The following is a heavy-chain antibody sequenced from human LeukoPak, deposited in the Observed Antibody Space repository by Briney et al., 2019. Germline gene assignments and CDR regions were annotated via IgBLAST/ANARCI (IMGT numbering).Heavy chain of an antibody. J-gene: IGHJ4*02. V-gene: IGHV3-7*01. Sequence: GGSLRLSCAASGFTFSGYWMSWVRQAPGKGLEWVANLKQDGSEKYYVDSVKGRFTISRDNAKNSLYLRMNSLRAEDTAVYYCARDLEWDTAMVNPTGYWGQGTLVTVSS. CDR3: ARDLEWDTAMVNPTGY. CDR2: LKQDGSEK. D-gene: IGHD5-18*01. CDR1: GFTFSGYW.